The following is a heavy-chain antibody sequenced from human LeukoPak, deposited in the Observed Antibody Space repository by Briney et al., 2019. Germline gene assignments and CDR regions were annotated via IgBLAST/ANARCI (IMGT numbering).Heavy chain of an antibody. CDR1: GYTFTSYG. Sequence: ASVKVSCKASGYTFTSYGISWVRQAPGQGLEWMGWISAYNGNTNYAQKLQGRVTITADESTSTAYMELSSLRSEDTAVYYCAREIARDWFDPWGQGTLVTVSS. J-gene: IGHJ5*02. D-gene: IGHD3-10*01. CDR2: ISAYNGNT. V-gene: IGHV1-18*01. CDR3: AREIARDWFDP.